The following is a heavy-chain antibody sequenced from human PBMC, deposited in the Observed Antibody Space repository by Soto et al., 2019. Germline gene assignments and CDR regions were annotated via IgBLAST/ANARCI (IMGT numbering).Heavy chain of an antibody. D-gene: IGHD3-9*01. CDR3: ARRGVGGVRYFDWSLDY. CDR1: GYSCTSYW. J-gene: IGHJ4*02. Sequence: PXESLKISFKGSGYSCTSYWLGWVRQIPGKGLEWMGVIYPGGSDTKYSPSFQGQVTISADKSISTAYLQWSSLKASDTAMYYCARRGVGGVRYFDWSLDYWGQGTLVTVSS. CDR2: IYPGGSDT. V-gene: IGHV5-51*01.